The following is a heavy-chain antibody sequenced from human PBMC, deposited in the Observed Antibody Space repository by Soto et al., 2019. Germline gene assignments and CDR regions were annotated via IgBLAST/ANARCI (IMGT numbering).Heavy chain of an antibody. CDR2: ISWNGGSV. D-gene: IGHD4-17*01. J-gene: IGHJ5*02. CDR3: VKALGNTVSTGWFDP. CDR1: GFTFDDYA. Sequence: EVQLVESGGGLVQPGRSLRLSCAGSGFTFDDYAMHWVRQAPGKGLEWVSGISWNGGSVGYADSVKGRFTISRDNGKNSLFLQMNSLGAEDTALYYCVKALGNTVSTGWFDPWGQGTLVTVSS. V-gene: IGHV3-9*01.